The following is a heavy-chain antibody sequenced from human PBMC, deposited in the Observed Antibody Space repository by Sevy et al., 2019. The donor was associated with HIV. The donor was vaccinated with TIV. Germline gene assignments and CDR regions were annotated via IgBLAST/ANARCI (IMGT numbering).Heavy chain of an antibody. CDR3: ARATYSSVWYIDY. Sequence: LETLSLTCAVSGGSISSSNWWSWVRQPPGMGLEWIGEVYHSGSTNYNPSLKSRVTISVDKSKNQFSLKLSSVTAADTAVYYCARATYSSVWYIDYWGQGTLVTVSS. CDR1: GGSISSSNW. V-gene: IGHV4-4*02. CDR2: VYHSGST. D-gene: IGHD6-19*01. J-gene: IGHJ4*02.